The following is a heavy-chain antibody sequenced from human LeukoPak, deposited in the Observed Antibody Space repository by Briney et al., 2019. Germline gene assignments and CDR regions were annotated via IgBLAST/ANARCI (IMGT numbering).Heavy chain of an antibody. CDR3: AHRPRHYNWFDP. J-gene: IGHJ5*02. Sequence: TLSLTCTVSGGSISSYYWNWIRQPPGKALEWLALIYWDDDKRYSPSLKSRLTITKDTSKNQVVLTMTNMDPVDTATYYCAHRPRHYNWFDPWGQGTLVTVSS. V-gene: IGHV2-5*08. CDR1: GGSISSYYW. CDR2: IYWDDDK.